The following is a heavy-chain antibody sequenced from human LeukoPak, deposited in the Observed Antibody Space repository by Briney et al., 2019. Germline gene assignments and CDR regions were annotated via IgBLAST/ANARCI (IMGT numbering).Heavy chain of an antibody. V-gene: IGHV1-69*13. CDR1: GCPFSSFA. CDR2: IIPIFGTA. Sequence: SVKVSCKASGCPFSSFAISCVRQAPGQGLEWMGGIIPIFGTANYAQKFQGRVTITADESTSTAYMELSSLRSEDTAVYYFALTLREDYGDYGGYFDYWGQGTLVTVSS. CDR3: ALTLREDYGDYGGYFDY. D-gene: IGHD4-17*01. J-gene: IGHJ4*02.